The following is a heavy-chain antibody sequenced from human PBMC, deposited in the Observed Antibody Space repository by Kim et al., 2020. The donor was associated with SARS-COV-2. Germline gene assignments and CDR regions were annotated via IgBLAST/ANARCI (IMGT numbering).Heavy chain of an antibody. J-gene: IGHJ4*02. V-gene: IGHV3-30-3*01. CDR2: ISYDGINK. Sequence: GGSLRLSCAASGFTFSTYTMDWVRQAPGEGLEWVAGISYDGINKFYADSVKGRFTISRDNPKNTLFLQMNSVRLEDSALYYCAIGSPKYVPNISSPPLGFWGQGSVVIVSS. D-gene: IGHD3-16*01. CDR3: AIGSPKYVPNISSPPLGF. CDR1: GFTFSTYT.